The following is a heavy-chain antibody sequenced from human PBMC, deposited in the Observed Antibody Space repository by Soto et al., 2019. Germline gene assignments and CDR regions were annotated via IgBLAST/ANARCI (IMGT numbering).Heavy chain of an antibody. J-gene: IGHJ4*02. CDR1: GFTFDDYA. CDR2: ISWNSGNI. V-gene: IGHV3-9*01. D-gene: IGHD5-18*01. Sequence: EVQLEESGGALVQPGRSLRLSCAASGFTFDDYAMHWVRQVLGKGLEWVSSISWNSGNIGYADSEKGRFTTSRDNAKTSLYLQMNSLRPEDTALYYCIRSKGGYSYGTPFDYWGQGTLVTVSS. CDR3: IRSKGGYSYGTPFDY.